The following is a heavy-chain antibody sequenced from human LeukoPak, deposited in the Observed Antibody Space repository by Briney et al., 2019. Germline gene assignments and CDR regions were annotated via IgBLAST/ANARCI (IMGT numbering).Heavy chain of an antibody. D-gene: IGHD6-19*01. CDR1: GDSVSSGGYY. CDR2: IYYRGST. J-gene: IGHJ4*02. V-gene: IGHV4-61*08. Sequence: SETLSLTCTVSGDSVSSGGYYWSWIRQPPGKGLEWIGYIYYRGSTNYNPSLKSRVTISVDTSKNQFSLKLSSVTAADTAVYYCASPGDSYSSGWYYVYWGQGTLVTVSS. CDR3: ASPGDSYSSGWYYVY.